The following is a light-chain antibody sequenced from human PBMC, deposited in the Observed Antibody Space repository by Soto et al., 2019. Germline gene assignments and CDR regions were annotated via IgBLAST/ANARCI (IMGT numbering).Light chain of an antibody. CDR1: SSDVGGYNY. Sequence: QSVLTQPASVSGSPGQSITIFCTGTSSDVGGYNYVSWYQQHPGKAPKLMIYEVSNRPSGVSNRFSGSKSGNTASLTISVLQAEDEADYYCSSYTSSSTPYVFGTGTKLTVL. V-gene: IGLV2-14*01. J-gene: IGLJ1*01. CDR3: SSYTSSSTPYV. CDR2: EVS.